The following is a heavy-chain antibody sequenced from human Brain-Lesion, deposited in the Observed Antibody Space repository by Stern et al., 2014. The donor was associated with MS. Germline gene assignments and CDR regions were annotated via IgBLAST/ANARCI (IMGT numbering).Heavy chain of an antibody. Sequence: EVQLVESGGGLVQPGGSLRLSCVASGFTFSNYWMSWVRQAPGKGLEGGANIKQDGSEKNYVDSVKGRFTIYRDNATNSLDLEMNRPRAEETAVYFCAKERGYRGFDWLFGFWGQGSLVTVSS. CDR2: IKQDGSEK. J-gene: IGHJ4*02. CDR3: AKERGYRGFDWLFGF. CDR1: GFTFSNYW. D-gene: IGHD5-12*01. V-gene: IGHV3-7*01.